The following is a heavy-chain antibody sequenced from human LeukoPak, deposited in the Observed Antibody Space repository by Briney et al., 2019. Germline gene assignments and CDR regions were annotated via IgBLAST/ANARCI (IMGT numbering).Heavy chain of an antibody. D-gene: IGHD1-26*01. CDR2: INTYNGNT. CDR1: GYRFSDYG. CDR3: ARDLGEGAKRDLDF. V-gene: IGHV1-18*01. Sequence: ASVKVPCKTSGYRFSDYGISWVRQAPGQGLQWMGWINTYNGNTEYAQSLQGRATMTIDTATATAYLEVRSLISDDTAVYYCARDLGEGAKRDLDFWSQGTLVTVSS. J-gene: IGHJ4*02.